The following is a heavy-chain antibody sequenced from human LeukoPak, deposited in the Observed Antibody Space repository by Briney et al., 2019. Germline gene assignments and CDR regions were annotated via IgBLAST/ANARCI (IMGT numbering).Heavy chain of an antibody. Sequence: GGSLRLSCAASGFTFSSYVMNWVRQAPGKGLEWVSAIDTVANPFYPDSVKGRFIISRENAKNSLYLQMNSLRAGDTAVYYCARGRGAYFDYWGQGTLVTVSS. CDR2: IDTVANP. D-gene: IGHD4/OR15-4a*01. CDR3: ARGRGAYFDY. CDR1: GFTFSSYV. V-gene: IGHV3-13*05. J-gene: IGHJ4*02.